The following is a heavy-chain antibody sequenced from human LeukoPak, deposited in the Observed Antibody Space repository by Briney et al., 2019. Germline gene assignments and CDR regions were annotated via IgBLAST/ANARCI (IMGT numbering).Heavy chain of an antibody. CDR1: GYTFTNYG. D-gene: IGHD3-3*01. V-gene: IGHV1-18*01. CDR3: ARITYDFWSGYYMPDDP. Sequence: ASVKVSCKASGYTFTNYGISWVRQAPGQGLEWMGWISVYNGNTDYAQKLRGRVTMTTDTSTSTAYMELRSLRSNDTAVYYCARITYDFWSGYYMPDDPWGQGTLVTVSS. CDR2: ISVYNGNT. J-gene: IGHJ5*02.